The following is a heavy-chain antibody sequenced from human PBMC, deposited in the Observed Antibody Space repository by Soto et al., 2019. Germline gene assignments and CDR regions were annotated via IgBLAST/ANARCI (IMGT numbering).Heavy chain of an antibody. J-gene: IGHJ4*02. CDR2: SYYSGST. D-gene: IGHD3-9*01. V-gene: IGHV4-31*03. Sequence: QVQLQESGPGLVKPSQTLSHTCTVSGGSISSGGYYWSCIRQHPGKGLEWIGYSYYSGSTYYNPSLKSRVTISVDTSKNQFSLKLSSVTAADTAVYYCERINYDILTESDFDYWGQGTLVTVSS. CDR3: ERINYDILTESDFDY. CDR1: GGSISSGGYY.